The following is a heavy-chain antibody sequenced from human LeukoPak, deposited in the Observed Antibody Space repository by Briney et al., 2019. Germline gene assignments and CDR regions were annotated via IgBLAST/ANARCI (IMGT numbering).Heavy chain of an antibody. CDR3: AIYSDTYYFDH. Sequence: HGESLKISCKGSGSSFTSSWIGWVRQLPGKGLEWMGIIYPGDSDTRYSPSFQGQVTISADKSISTAYLQWSSLKASDTAMYYCAIYSDTYYFDHWGQGTLVTVSS. J-gene: IGHJ4*02. CDR1: GSSFTSSW. D-gene: IGHD1-26*01. CDR2: IYPGDSDT. V-gene: IGHV5-51*01.